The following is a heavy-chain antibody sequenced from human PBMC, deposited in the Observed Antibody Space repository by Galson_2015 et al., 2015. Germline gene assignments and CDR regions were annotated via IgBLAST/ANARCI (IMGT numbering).Heavy chain of an antibody. CDR2: MNPNSGNT. V-gene: IGHV1-8*01. CDR1: GYTFTSYD. CDR3: ARGPDYGGNSGVLFYYYYGMDV. D-gene: IGHD4-23*01. Sequence: SVKVSCKASGYTFTSYDINWVRQATGQGLEWMGWMNPNSGNTGYAQKFRGRVTMTRNTSISTAYMELSSLRSEDTAVYYCARGPDYGGNSGVLFYYYYGMDVWGQGTTVTVSS. J-gene: IGHJ6*02.